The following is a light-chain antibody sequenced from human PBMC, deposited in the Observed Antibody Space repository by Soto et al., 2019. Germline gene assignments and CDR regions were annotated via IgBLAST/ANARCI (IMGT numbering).Light chain of an antibody. J-gene: IGKJ1*01. Sequence: DIQMTQPPSSLSASVGDRVTITCRASQSISSYLNWYQQKPGKAPKLLIYAASSLQSGVPSRFSGSGSGTDFTLTISSLQPEDFATYYCQQSYSTPRTFGLGTKWIS. CDR2: AAS. CDR1: QSISSY. CDR3: QQSYSTPRT. V-gene: IGKV1-39*01.